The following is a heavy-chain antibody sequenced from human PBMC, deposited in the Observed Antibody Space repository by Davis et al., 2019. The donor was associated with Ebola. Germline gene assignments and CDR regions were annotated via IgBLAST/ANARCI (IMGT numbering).Heavy chain of an antibody. CDR2: IWYDGSNK. J-gene: IGHJ6*02. CDR3: ARDLKYYYDSSGYSLYYYYGMDV. Sequence: GGSLRLSCAASGFTFSSYGMHWVRQAPGKGLEWVAVIWYDGSNKYYADSVKGRFTISRDNAKNSLYLQMNSLRAEDTAVYYCARDLKYYYDSSGYSLYYYYGMDVWGQGTTVTVSS. CDR1: GFTFSSYG. D-gene: IGHD3-22*01. V-gene: IGHV3-33*01.